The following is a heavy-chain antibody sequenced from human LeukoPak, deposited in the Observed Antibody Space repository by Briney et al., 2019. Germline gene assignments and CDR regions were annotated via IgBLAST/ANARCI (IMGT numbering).Heavy chain of an antibody. J-gene: IGHJ3*02. V-gene: IGHV1-8*01. CDR3: ARGDDGIAAAGI. CDR2: MNPNSGNT. CDR1: GYTFTSYD. D-gene: IGHD6-13*01. Sequence: ASVKVSCKASGYTFTSYDINWVRQATGQGLEWMGWMNPNSGNTGYAQKFQGRVTMTRDTSISTAYMELSRLRSDDTAVYYCARGDDGIAAAGIWGQGTMVTVSS.